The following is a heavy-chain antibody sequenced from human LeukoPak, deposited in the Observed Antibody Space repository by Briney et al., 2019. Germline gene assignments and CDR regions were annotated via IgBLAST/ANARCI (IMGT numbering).Heavy chain of an antibody. J-gene: IGHJ4*02. CDR3: ARGSPGYCSSTSCYSEDSNTGGFDY. CDR2: IYHSGST. V-gene: IGHV4-30-2*01. D-gene: IGHD2-2*01. Sequence: SQTLSLTCAVSGGSISSGGYSWSWIRQPPGKGLEWIGYIYHSGSTYYNPSLKSRVTISVDRSKNQFSLKLSSVTAADTAVYYCARGSPGYCSSTSCYSEDSNTGGFDYWGQGTLVTVSS. CDR1: GGSISSGGYS.